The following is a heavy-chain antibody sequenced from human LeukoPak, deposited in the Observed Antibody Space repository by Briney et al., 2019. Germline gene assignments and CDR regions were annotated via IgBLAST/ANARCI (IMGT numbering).Heavy chain of an antibody. Sequence: GGSLRLSCAASGFTFSSYAMSWVRQAPGKGLEWVSGISWNSGSIGYADSVKGRFTISRDNAKNSLYLQMNSLRAEDTALYYCAKGRSGATWIQLWNAFDIWGQGTMVTVSS. CDR2: ISWNSGSI. D-gene: IGHD5-18*01. CDR1: GFTFSSYA. V-gene: IGHV3-9*01. J-gene: IGHJ3*02. CDR3: AKGRSGATWIQLWNAFDI.